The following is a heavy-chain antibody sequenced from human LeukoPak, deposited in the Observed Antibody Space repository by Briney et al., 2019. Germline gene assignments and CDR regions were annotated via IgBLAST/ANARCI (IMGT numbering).Heavy chain of an antibody. CDR2: IKQDGSEK. J-gene: IGHJ4*02. D-gene: IGHD3-9*01. CDR1: GFISNSYW. V-gene: IGHV3-7*01. CDR3: ARGYFDWLPHFDY. Sequence: PGGSLRLSCAASGFISNSYWMTWVRQAPGKGVEWVANIKQDGSEKYYVDSVKGRFTTSRDNAKNSLYLQMNSLRAEDTAVYYCARGYFDWLPHFDYWGQGTLVTVSS.